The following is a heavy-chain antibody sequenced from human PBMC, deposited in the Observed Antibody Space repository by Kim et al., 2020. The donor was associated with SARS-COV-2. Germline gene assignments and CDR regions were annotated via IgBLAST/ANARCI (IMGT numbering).Heavy chain of an antibody. CDR1: GYTFTSHA. J-gene: IGHJ4*02. D-gene: IGHD3-22*01. V-gene: IGHV7-4-1*02. Sequence: ASVKVSCKASGYTFTSHAMNWVRQAPGQGLEWMGWINTNTGNPTYAQGFTGRFVFSLDTSVSTAYLQISSLKAEDTAVYYCARGGATRSGWFFLRNFDYWGQGTLVTVSS. CDR3: ARGGATRSGWFFLRNFDY. CDR2: INTNTGNP.